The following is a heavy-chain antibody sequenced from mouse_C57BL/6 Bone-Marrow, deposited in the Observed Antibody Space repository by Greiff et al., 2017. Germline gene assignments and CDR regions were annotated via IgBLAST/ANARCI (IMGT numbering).Heavy chain of an antibody. D-gene: IGHD1-1*01. Sequence: VQLQQSGPELVKPGASVKISCKASGYAFSSSWMNWVKQRPGKGLEWIGRIYPGDGDTNYNGKFKGKATLTADKSSSTAYMQLSSLTSEDSAVYFCARLRYYYGSSRDFDVWGTGTTFTVSS. V-gene: IGHV1-82*01. CDR1: GYAFSSSW. CDR3: ARLRYYYGSSRDFDV. CDR2: IYPGDGDT. J-gene: IGHJ1*03.